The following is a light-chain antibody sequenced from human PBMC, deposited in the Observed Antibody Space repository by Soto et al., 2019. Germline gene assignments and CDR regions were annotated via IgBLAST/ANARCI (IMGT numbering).Light chain of an antibody. CDR2: DDS. CDR1: NIGGKS. V-gene: IGLV3-21*02. Sequence: SYELTQTSSVSVAPGQTARISCGGNNIGGKSVHWYQQKPGQAPVVVVYDDSDRPSGIPERFSGSNSWNTATLTISRVEAGDEADYYCQVWDDNSDHHVFGTGTKVTVL. J-gene: IGLJ1*01. CDR3: QVWDDNSDHHV.